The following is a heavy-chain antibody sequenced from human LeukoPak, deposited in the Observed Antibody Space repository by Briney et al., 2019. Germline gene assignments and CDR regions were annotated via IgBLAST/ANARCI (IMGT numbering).Heavy chain of an antibody. D-gene: IGHD2-2*01. CDR3: ARDGGGGGCTSCLIDAFDI. CDR1: GFTFSSYG. J-gene: IGHJ3*02. V-gene: IGHV3-33*01. CDR2: IWYDGSNK. Sequence: PGGSLRLTCAASGFTFSSYGMHWVRQAPREGLEWVAVIWYDGSNKYYADSVKGRFTISRDTSKTTLSLQMNSLRAEDTAVYYCARDGGGGGCTSCLIDAFDIWGQGTVVTVSS.